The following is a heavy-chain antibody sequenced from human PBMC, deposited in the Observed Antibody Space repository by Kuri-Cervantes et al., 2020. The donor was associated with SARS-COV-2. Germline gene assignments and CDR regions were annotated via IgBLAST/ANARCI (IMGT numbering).Heavy chain of an antibody. CDR3: ARGGWSSSPAAAAGSYYYYYMDV. CDR1: GATSNTYG. D-gene: IGHD6-13*01. CDR2: IIPFFGTP. J-gene: IGHJ6*03. V-gene: IGHV1-69*13. Sequence: SVKVSCKASGATSNTYGFSWVRQAPGQGLEWMGGIIPFFGTPNYAQKFEGRVTITADESTSTAYMEMSSLRSEDTAVYYCARGGWSSSPAAAAGSYYYYYMDVWGKGTTVTVSS.